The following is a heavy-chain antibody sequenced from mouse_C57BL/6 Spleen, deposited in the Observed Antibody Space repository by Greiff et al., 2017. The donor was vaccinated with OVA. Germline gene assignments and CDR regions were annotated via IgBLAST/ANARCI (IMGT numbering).Heavy chain of an antibody. CDR1: GFTFSDYY. Sequence: DVKLVESGGGLVQPGGSLKLSCAASGFTFSDYYMYWVRQTPEKRLEWVAYISNGGGSTYYPDTVKGRFTISRDNAKNTLYLQMSRLKSEDTAMYYCASLTGTGYFDVWGTGTTVTVSS. CDR3: ASLTGTGYFDV. V-gene: IGHV5-12*01. J-gene: IGHJ1*03. D-gene: IGHD4-1*01. CDR2: ISNGGGST.